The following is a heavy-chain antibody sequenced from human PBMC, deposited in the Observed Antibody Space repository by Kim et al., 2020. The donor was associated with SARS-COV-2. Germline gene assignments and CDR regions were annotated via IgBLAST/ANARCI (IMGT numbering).Heavy chain of an antibody. Sequence: GGSPRLSCAASGFTFGSFAMSWVRQAPGKGLEWVSTISGSGDGTYYADSVKGRFTISRDNSKSTLYLQMNCLRAEDTAVYYCAKGGSGYSYGTFEFWGQGTLVTVSS. J-gene: IGHJ4*02. CDR2: ISGSGDGT. CDR1: GFTFGSFA. CDR3: AKGGSGYSYGTFEF. D-gene: IGHD5-18*01. V-gene: IGHV3-23*01.